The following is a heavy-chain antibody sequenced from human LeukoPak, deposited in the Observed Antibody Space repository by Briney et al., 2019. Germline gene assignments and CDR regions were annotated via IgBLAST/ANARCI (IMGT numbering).Heavy chain of an antibody. J-gene: IGHJ4*02. CDR3: ARAVRVYCSGGSCYSYYFDY. Sequence: ASETLSLTCTVSGGSVNTHTYFWNWVRQPAGKRLGWIGRIYSSGATEYNPSLHSRVTMSLDMSRNQFSLKLSSATASDTAVYYCARAVRVYCSGGSCYSYYFDYWGQGTLVTVSS. V-gene: IGHV4-61*02. D-gene: IGHD2-15*01. CDR2: IYSSGAT. CDR1: GGSVNTHTYF.